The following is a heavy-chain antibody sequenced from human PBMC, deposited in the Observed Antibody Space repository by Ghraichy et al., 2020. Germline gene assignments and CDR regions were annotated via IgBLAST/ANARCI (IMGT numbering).Heavy chain of an antibody. Sequence: ASVKVSCKASGYSVNAYYMHSVRQAPGRGLEWMGWINPDNGFANHAQRFQGRVVLTRDTSAATAYMELSGLTSDDTAVYYCAKDLTDYGDYGRSGMDVWGQGTTVNVSS. D-gene: IGHD4-17*01. CDR1: GYSVNAYY. CDR3: AKDLTDYGDYGRSGMDV. V-gene: IGHV1-2*02. J-gene: IGHJ6*02. CDR2: INPDNGFA.